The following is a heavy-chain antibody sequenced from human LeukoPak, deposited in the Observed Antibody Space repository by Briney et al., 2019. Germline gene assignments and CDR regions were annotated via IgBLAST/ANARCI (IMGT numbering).Heavy chain of an antibody. CDR1: GYTFTGYY. D-gene: IGHD2-2*01. CDR2: INPNSGGT. V-gene: IGHV1-2*02. Sequence: VASVKVSCKASGYTFTGYYMHWVRQAPGQGLEWMGWINPNSGGTNYAQKFQGRVTMTRDTSISTAYMELSRLRSDDTAVYYCARTRYCSSTSCAPDFDYWGQGTLVTVSS. J-gene: IGHJ4*02. CDR3: ARTRYCSSTSCAPDFDY.